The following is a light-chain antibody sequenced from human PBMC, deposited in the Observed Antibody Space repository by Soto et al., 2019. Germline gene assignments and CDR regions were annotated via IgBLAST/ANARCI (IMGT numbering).Light chain of an antibody. CDR3: QQYKSYSPS. V-gene: IGKV1-5*03. J-gene: IGKJ1*01. CDR2: KAS. CDR1: QTISSW. Sequence: DIQMTHSPSTLSGSVADRVPITXXASQTISSWLAWYQQKPGKAPKIXIYKASTLKSGVPSRFSGSGSGTEFTLTISSLQPDDFATYYCQQYKSYSPSFGQGTKVDIK.